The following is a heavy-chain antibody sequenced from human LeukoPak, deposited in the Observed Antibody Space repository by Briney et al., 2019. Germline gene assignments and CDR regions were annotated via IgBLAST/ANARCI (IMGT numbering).Heavy chain of an antibody. CDR1: GFPFSSYS. V-gene: IGHV3-48*01. D-gene: IGHD3-10*01. Sequence: GGSLTLSCAPSGFPFSSYSMNWVRQAPGKGLEGVSYICSSSSTIYYADSVKGRFTISRDNAKNSLYLQMNSLRAEDTAVYYCARDRYITMVRGVMPYYYYYMDVWGKGTTVTVSS. J-gene: IGHJ6*03. CDR3: ARDRYITMVRGVMPYYYYYMDV. CDR2: ICSSSSTI.